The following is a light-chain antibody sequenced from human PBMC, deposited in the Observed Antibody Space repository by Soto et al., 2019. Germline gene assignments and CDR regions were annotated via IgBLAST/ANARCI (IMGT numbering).Light chain of an antibody. CDR1: QSVSSN. Sequence: EILMTQSPGTLSWSPGERATLSWGASQSVSSNLAWYQQKPGQAPRLLIYGASTRATGIPARFSGSGSATEFTLTISSLKSEDFAVYYCQQYNNWHRITFGHGTRLEIK. V-gene: IGKV3-15*01. J-gene: IGKJ5*01. CDR2: GAS. CDR3: QQYNNWHRIT.